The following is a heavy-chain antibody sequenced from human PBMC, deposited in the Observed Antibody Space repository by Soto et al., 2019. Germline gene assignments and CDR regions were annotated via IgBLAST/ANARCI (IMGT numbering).Heavy chain of an antibody. V-gene: IGHV4-31*03. CDR3: ARYYGSGSYYPEP. Sequence: SETLSLTYTVSGGSISSGGYYWSWIRQYPGKGLEWIGYIYYSGSTYYNPSLKSRVTISVDTSKNQFSLKLSSVTAADTAVYYCARYYGSGSYYPEPWGLGTLVPSPQ. D-gene: IGHD3-10*01. CDR2: IYYSGST. J-gene: IGHJ5*02. CDR1: GGSISSGGYY.